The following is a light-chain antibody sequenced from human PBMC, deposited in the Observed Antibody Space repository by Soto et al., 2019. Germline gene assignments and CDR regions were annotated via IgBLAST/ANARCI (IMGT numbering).Light chain of an antibody. CDR2: AAS. CDR1: QGISSY. CDR3: QQLNTYPLT. J-gene: IGKJ4*01. V-gene: IGKV1-9*01. Sequence: DIQSTQSPSFLSASVGDRVTVTCRASQGISSYLAWYQQKPGKAPQLLIYAASTLQSGVPSRFSGSGSGTEFTLTISSLQPEDFATYYCQQLNTYPLTFGGGTKVDI.